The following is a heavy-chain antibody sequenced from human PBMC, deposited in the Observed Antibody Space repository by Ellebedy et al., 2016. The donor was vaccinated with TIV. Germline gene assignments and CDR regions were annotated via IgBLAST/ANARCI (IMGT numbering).Heavy chain of an antibody. Sequence: SXXASGYTFTSYGMHWVRQAPGKGLEWVAVIWYDGSNKYYADSVKGRFTISRDNSKNTLYLQMNSLRAEDTAVYYCARASGGLWFGELLTLNPWGQGTLVTVSS. CDR3: ARASGGLWFGELLTLNP. D-gene: IGHD3-10*01. CDR1: GYTFTSYG. CDR2: IWYDGSNK. J-gene: IGHJ5*02. V-gene: IGHV3-33*01.